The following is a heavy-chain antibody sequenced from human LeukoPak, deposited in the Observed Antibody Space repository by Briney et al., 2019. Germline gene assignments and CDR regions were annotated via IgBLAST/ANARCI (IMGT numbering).Heavy chain of an antibody. J-gene: IGHJ6*03. Sequence: ASVKVSCKASGYTFTTYAMNWVRQAPGQGLEWVGWINTNTGNPTYAQGFTGRFVFSLDTSVSTAYLQISSLKAEDTAVYYCARAGSPYFYYYMDVWGKGTTVTVSS. CDR3: ARAGSPYFYYYMDV. D-gene: IGHD6-25*01. V-gene: IGHV7-4-1*02. CDR2: INTNTGNP. CDR1: GYTFTTYA.